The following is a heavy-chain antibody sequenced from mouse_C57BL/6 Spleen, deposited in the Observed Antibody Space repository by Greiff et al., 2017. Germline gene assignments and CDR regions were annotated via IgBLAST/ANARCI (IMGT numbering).Heavy chain of an antibody. V-gene: IGHV1-54*01. Sequence: QVQLKESGAELVRPGTSVKVSCKASGYAFTNYLIEWVKQRPGQGLEWIGVINPGSGGTNYNEKYKGKATLTADKSSSTAYMQLSSLTSEDSAVYFCARSIPYYYAMYYWGQGTSVTVSS. CDR3: ARSIPYYYAMYY. J-gene: IGHJ4*01. CDR2: INPGSGGT. CDR1: GYAFTNYL.